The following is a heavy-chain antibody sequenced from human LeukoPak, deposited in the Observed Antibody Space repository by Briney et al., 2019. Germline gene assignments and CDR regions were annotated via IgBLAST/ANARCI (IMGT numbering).Heavy chain of an antibody. CDR1: GGPISSYY. D-gene: IGHD3-10*01. J-gene: IGHJ4*02. V-gene: IGHV4-59*01. Sequence: SETLSLTCTVSGGPISSYYWSWIRQPPGKGLEWIGYFYYSGSTNYNPSLKSRVTISVDTSKNQSSLELSSVTAADTAVYYCARASADYYGSGSTPFDYWGQGTLVTVSS. CDR3: ARASADYYGSGSTPFDY. CDR2: FYYSGST.